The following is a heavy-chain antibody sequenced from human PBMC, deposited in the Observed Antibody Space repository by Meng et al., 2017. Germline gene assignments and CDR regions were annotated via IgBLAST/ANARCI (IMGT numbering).Heavy chain of an antibody. CDR1: GFTFSSYA. V-gene: IGHV3-23*01. Sequence: ESLKISCAASGFTFSSYAMTWVRQAPGKGLEWVSIISGSDGSTYYADSVKGRFTISRDNSKNTLYLQMNSLRAEDTAVYYCAGKPGYNYGLSWGQGTLVTVSS. J-gene: IGHJ4*02. CDR2: ISGSDGST. D-gene: IGHD5-18*01. CDR3: AGKPGYNYGLS.